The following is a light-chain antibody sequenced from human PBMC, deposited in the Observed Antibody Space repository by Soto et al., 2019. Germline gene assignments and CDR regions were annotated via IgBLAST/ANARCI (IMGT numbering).Light chain of an antibody. CDR1: NIGTKS. CDR3: QVWDRSSDHRVV. V-gene: IGLV3-21*04. Sequence: SYELTQPPSVSVAPGKPARISGERTNIGTKSVHWYQQKPGQAPVLVIYYDSARPSGIPERFSGSNAGNTATLTISTVEAGDEADYYCQVWDRSSDHRVVFGGGTKVTVL. CDR2: YDS. J-gene: IGLJ2*01.